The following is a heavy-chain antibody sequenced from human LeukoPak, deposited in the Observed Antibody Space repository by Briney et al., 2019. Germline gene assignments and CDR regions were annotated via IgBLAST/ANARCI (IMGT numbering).Heavy chain of an antibody. J-gene: IGHJ4*02. CDR2: IYYTGST. CDR3: ARERENYYDSSGFDY. V-gene: IGHV4-59*01. Sequence: SETLSLTCTVSGGSISSYYWGWIRQPPGKGLEWIGYIYYTGSTNYNPSLKSRVTISVDTSKNQFSLKLRSVTDADTAVYYCARERENYYDSSGFDYWGQGTLVTVSS. CDR1: GGSISSYY. D-gene: IGHD3-22*01.